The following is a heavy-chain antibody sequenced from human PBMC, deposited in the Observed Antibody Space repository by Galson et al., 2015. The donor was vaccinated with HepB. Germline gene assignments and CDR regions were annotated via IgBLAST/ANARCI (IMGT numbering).Heavy chain of an antibody. CDR2: ISYDGSNK. CDR3: ARSPQARYYDFWSGDFDY. CDR1: GFTFSSYG. Sequence: SLRLSCAASGFTFSSYGMHWVRQAPGKGLEWVAVISYDGSNKYYADSVKGRFTISRDNSKNTLYLQMNSLRAEDTAVYYCARSPQARYYDFWSGDFDYWGRGALVTVSS. V-gene: IGHV3-30*03. J-gene: IGHJ4*02. D-gene: IGHD3-3*01.